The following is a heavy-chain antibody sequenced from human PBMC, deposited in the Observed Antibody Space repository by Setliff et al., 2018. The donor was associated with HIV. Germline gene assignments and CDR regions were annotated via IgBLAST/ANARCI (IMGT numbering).Heavy chain of an antibody. J-gene: IGHJ4*02. CDR3: TTDTQWQDFDY. D-gene: IGHD6-19*01. V-gene: IGHV3-23*01. CDR1: GFTFSSYA. Sequence: GGSLRLSCAASGFTFSSYAMSWVRQAPGKGLEWVSAISPSGGSTYYADSVRGRFTISRDNSKNTLYLQMNSLRAEDTAVYYCTTDTQWQDFDYWGQGTLVTVSS. CDR2: ISPSGGST.